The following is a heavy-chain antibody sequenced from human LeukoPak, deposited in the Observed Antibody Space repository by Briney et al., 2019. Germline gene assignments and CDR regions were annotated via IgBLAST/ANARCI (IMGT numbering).Heavy chain of an antibody. Sequence: PGGSLTLSCAASGFTVSSKYMSWVRHAPGKGLEWVSVIYSGGSTYYADSVKGRFTISRDNSKNTVYLQMNSLRAEDTAVYYCARESSGWLQLFDYWGQGTLVTVSS. J-gene: IGHJ4*02. CDR1: GFTVSSKY. D-gene: IGHD5-24*01. CDR2: IYSGGST. V-gene: IGHV3-66*01. CDR3: ARESSGWLQLFDY.